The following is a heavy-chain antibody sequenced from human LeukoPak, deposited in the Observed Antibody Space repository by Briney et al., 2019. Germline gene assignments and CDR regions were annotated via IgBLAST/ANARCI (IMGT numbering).Heavy chain of an antibody. J-gene: IGHJ3*02. D-gene: IGHD2-15*01. CDR2: IKQDGSKK. CDR1: GFPFSSYW. Sequence: GGSLRLSCVASGFPFSSYWMTWVRQAPGKGLEWVANIKQDGSKKSYVDSVKGRFTISRDNAKNSLYLQMNSLRAEDTAVYYCARDQGCSGGSCLPRVAFDIWGQGTMVTVSS. CDR3: ARDQGCSGGSCLPRVAFDI. V-gene: IGHV3-7*01.